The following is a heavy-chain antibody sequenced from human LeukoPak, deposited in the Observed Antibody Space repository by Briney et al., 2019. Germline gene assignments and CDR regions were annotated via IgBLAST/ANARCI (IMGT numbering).Heavy chain of an antibody. CDR1: GYSISSGYY. D-gene: IGHD5-12*01. Sequence: PSETLSLTCAVSGYSISSGYYWGWIRQPPGKGLEWIGSIYHSGSTYYNPSLKSRVTISVDTSKNQFSLKLGSVTAADTAVYYCARVSGYDRDRFDYWGQGTLVTVSS. J-gene: IGHJ4*02. CDR2: IYHSGST. CDR3: ARVSGYDRDRFDY. V-gene: IGHV4-38-2*01.